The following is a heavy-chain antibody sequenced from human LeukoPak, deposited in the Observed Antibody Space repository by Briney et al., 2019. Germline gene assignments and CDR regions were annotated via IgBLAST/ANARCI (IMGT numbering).Heavy chain of an antibody. CDR2: ISACNGNT. D-gene: IGHD3-10*01. V-gene: IGHV1-18*01. Sequence: GASVKVSCKASGYTFTSYGISWVRQAPGQGLEWMGWISACNGNTNYAQKLQGRVTMTTDTSTSTAYMELRSLRSDDTAVYYCARVRYYGSGSRTDAFDIWGQGTMVTVSS. CDR3: ARVRYYGSGSRTDAFDI. CDR1: GYTFTSYG. J-gene: IGHJ3*02.